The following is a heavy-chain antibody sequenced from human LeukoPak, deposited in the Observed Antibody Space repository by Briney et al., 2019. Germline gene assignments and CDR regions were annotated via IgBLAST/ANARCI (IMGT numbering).Heavy chain of an antibody. J-gene: IGHJ4*02. CDR1: GGSISSSSYY. CDR3: ARLPIYSGYDQDTSDY. Sequence: PSETLSLTCTVSGGSISSSSYYWGWIRQPPGKGLEWIGSIYYSGSTYYNPSLKSRVTISVDTSKNQFSLKLSSVTAADTAVYYCARLPIYSGYDQDTSDYWGQGTLVTASS. D-gene: IGHD5-12*01. CDR2: IYYSGST. V-gene: IGHV4-39*01.